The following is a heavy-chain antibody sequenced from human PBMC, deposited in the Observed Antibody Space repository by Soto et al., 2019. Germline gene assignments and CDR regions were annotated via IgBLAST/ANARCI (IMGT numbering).Heavy chain of an antibody. V-gene: IGHV3-48*04. Sequence: GGSLGLSCTVSGFPFSRYYMNWVRQAPGKGLEWVSYISSSGSTIYYADSVKGRFTISRDNAKNSLYLQMNSLRAEDTAVYYCARAVMVRGEGNAFDIWGQGTMVTVSS. CDR2: ISSSGSTI. J-gene: IGHJ3*02. D-gene: IGHD3-10*01. CDR1: GFPFSRYY. CDR3: ARAVMVRGEGNAFDI.